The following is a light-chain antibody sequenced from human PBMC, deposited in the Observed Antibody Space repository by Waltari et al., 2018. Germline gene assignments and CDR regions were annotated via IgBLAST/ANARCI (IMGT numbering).Light chain of an antibody. J-gene: IGKJ1*01. CDR3: QQYAGSPRT. V-gene: IGKV3-20*01. Sequence: DIVLTQSPGTLSLSPGQRATLSCKARENGDSNELAWYQLKPGQAPRLLVYGASTRATGIPDRFSGGGSGTDFSLIISSLEPEDSAIYYCQQYAGSPRTFGQGTRVEIK. CDR1: ENGDSNE. CDR2: GAS.